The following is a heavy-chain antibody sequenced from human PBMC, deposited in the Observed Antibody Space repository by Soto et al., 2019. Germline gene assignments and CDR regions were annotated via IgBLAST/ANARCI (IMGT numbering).Heavy chain of an antibody. CDR1: GGSITGSPYF. D-gene: IGHD4-17*01. CDR3: ARHRDGDYVPLYFDY. V-gene: IGHV4-39*01. CDR2: IYYSGST. Sequence: QLQLQESGPGLVKPSETLSLTCTVSGGSITGSPYFWGWIRQPPGKGLEWIGSIYYSGSTYYNPSLKSRVTIFVDTSKNQFSLKLSSVTAADTAVYYCARHRDGDYVPLYFDYWGQGTLVTVSS. J-gene: IGHJ4*02.